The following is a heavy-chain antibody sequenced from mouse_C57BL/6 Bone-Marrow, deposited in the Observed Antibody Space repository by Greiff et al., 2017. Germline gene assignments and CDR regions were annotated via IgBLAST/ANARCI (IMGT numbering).Heavy chain of an antibody. Sequence: VQLQQSGAELVKPGASVKLSCTASGFNIKDYYIHWVKQRTEQGLEWIGRIDPEDGETKYAPKFQDKATITADTSSNTAYPQLSSLTSEDTAVYYCTRSLIYYGTNYWDQGTTLTVSS. J-gene: IGHJ2*01. CDR2: IDPEDGET. D-gene: IGHD1-1*01. CDR1: GFNIKDYY. CDR3: TRSLIYYGTNY. V-gene: IGHV14-2*01.